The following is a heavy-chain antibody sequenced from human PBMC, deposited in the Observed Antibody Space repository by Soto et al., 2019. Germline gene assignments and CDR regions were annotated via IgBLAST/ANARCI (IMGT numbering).Heavy chain of an antibody. J-gene: IGHJ4*02. CDR1: GTSITSYS. CDR2: IYYSGST. V-gene: IGHV4-59*08. D-gene: IGHD6-13*01. CDR3: ARGSTGYSSSWYRY. Sequence: PDILSLTSTVSGTSITSYSLSWIRQPPGKGLEWIGYIYYSGSTNYNPSLKSRVTISVDTSKNQFSLKLSSVTAADTAVYYCARGSTGYSSSWYRYWGQG.